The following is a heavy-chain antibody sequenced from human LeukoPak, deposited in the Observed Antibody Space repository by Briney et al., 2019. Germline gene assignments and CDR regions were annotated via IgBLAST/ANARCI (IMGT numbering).Heavy chain of an antibody. Sequence: PGGSLRLSCAASGFSFSSYGMHWVRQAPGKGLEWVAVTWHDGSAEFYVDSVKGRFSISRDDSKNTLYLQMNSLRVEDTALYYCAKDNRGGWSGYFDNWGQGTLVTVSS. CDR1: GFSFSSYG. D-gene: IGHD6-19*01. CDR3: AKDNRGGWSGYFDN. V-gene: IGHV3-33*06. J-gene: IGHJ4*02. CDR2: TWHDGSAE.